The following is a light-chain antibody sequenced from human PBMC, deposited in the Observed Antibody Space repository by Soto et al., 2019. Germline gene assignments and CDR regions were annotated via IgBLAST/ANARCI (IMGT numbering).Light chain of an antibody. CDR2: DAS. Sequence: EIVMTQSPATLSVSPGDRATLSCRASQSVSSNLAWYQQKPGQAPRLLIYDASNRATGIPARFSGSGSGTDFTLTISSLEPEDFAVYYCQQRSNWPPVFGGGTKVDIK. CDR1: QSVSSN. V-gene: IGKV3-11*01. CDR3: QQRSNWPPV. J-gene: IGKJ4*01.